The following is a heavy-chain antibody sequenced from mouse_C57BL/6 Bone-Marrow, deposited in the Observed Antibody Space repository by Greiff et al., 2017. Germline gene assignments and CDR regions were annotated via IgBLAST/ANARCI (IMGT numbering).Heavy chain of an antibody. CDR2: IYPGSGST. CDR3: ARSVYGRFDY. D-gene: IGHD1-1*02. CDR1: GYTFTSYW. J-gene: IGHJ2*01. V-gene: IGHV1-55*01. Sequence: QVQLQQSGAELVKPGASVKMSCKASGYTFTSYWITWVKQRPGQGLEWIGDIYPGSGSTNYNEKFKSKATLTVDTSSSTAYMQLSSLISEDSAVYYCARSVYGRFDYWGQGTTLTVSS.